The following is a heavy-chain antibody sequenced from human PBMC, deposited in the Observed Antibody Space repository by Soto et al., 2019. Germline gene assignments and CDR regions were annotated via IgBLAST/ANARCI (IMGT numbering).Heavy chain of an antibody. CDR1: GYTFTGYY. CDR3: ARDLTTVDLSGNYYYYYGMDV. CDR2: INPNSGGT. J-gene: IGHJ6*02. D-gene: IGHD4-4*01. V-gene: IGHV1-2*04. Sequence: ASVKVSCKASGYTFTGYYMHWVRQAPGQGLEWMGWINPNSGGTNYAQKFQGWVTMTRDTSISTAYMELSRLRSDDTAVYYCARDLTTVDLSGNYYYYYGMDVWGQGTTVTVSS.